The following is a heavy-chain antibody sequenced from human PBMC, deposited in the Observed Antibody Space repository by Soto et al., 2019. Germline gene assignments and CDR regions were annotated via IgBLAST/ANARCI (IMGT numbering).Heavy chain of an antibody. V-gene: IGHV4-39*02. D-gene: IGHD3-22*01. Sequence: SETLSLTCTVSGGSVTSTNYFWGWIRQPPGKGLEWIGTIFYGGTTYYNPSLKSRVTISVDASENHFSLKLSSVTAADTALYFCARPSKGSSGYQEYVEQWGPGTLVTVSS. CDR2: IFYGGTT. CDR1: GGSVTSTNYF. CDR3: ARPSKGSSGYQEYVEQ. J-gene: IGHJ1*01.